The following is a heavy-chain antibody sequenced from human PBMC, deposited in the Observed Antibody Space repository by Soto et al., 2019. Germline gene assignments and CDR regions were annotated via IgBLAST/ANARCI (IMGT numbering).Heavy chain of an antibody. J-gene: IGHJ4*02. V-gene: IGHV3-33*01. CDR1: GILFSRFG. Sequence: QVQLVESGGGVVQPGTSLRLSCAASGILFSRFGMHWVRQAPGKGLEWVAVIVNQGGRKDYADSVRGRFTISRDNSRNTFFLEMSSLRVEDAAIYYCARDDEYDDNGLDYWGQGTLVTVSS. CDR2: IVNQGGRK. D-gene: IGHD1-1*01. CDR3: ARDDEYDDNGLDY.